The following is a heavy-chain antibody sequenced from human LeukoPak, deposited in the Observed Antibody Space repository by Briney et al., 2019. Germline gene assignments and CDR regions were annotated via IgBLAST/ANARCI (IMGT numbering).Heavy chain of an antibody. CDR2: ISSSSSYI. V-gene: IGHV3-21*04. Sequence: PGGSLRLSCAASGFTFSSYSMNWVRQAPGKGLEWVSSISSSSSYIYYADSVKGRFTISRDNAKNSLYLQMNSLRAEDTAVYYCARVRGYCSGGSCLYFDYWGQGTLVTVSS. J-gene: IGHJ4*02. CDR1: GFTFSSYS. D-gene: IGHD2-15*01. CDR3: ARVRGYCSGGSCLYFDY.